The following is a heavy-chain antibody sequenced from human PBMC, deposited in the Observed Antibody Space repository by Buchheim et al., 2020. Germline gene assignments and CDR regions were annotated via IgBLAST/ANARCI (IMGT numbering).Heavy chain of an antibody. CDR1: GFPFSSYG. Sequence: QVQLVESGGGVVQPGRSLRLSCAASGFPFSSYGIHWVRQAPGKGLEWVAVISYDGSNKYYTDSVKGRFTISRDNSKNTLYMQINSLRAEDTAVYYCAKGDLHETYYFDGWGRGTL. J-gene: IGHJ4*02. V-gene: IGHV3-30*18. CDR3: AKGDLHETYYFDG. CDR2: ISYDGSNK.